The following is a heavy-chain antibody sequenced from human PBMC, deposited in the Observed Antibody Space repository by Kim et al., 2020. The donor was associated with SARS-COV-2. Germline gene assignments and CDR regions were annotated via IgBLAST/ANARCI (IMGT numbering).Heavy chain of an antibody. V-gene: IGHV4-59*08. CDR1: GGSISSYY. Sequence: SETLSLTCTVSGGSISSYYWSWIRQPPGKGLEWIGYIYYSGSTNYNPSLKSRVTISVDTSKNRFSLKLSSVTAADTAVYYCARTGSRNYYFDYWGQGTLVTVSS. J-gene: IGHJ4*02. CDR2: IYYSGST. CDR3: ARTGSRNYYFDY. D-gene: IGHD3-10*01.